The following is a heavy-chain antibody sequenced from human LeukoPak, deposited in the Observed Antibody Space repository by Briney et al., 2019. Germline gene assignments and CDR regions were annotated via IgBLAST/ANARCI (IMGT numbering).Heavy chain of an antibody. D-gene: IGHD6-19*01. CDR2: ISAYNGDT. CDR1: GYTFTSHG. J-gene: IGHJ4*02. V-gene: IGHV1-18*01. CDR3: VRDPTHTSGRYVYFDY. Sequence: ASVKVTCKASGYTFTSHGISWVRQAPGQGLEWMGWISAYNGDTKYAQKLQGRVTMSTDRSTSTAYMELRSLRSDDTAVYYCVRDPTHTSGRYVYFDYWGQGTLVTVSS.